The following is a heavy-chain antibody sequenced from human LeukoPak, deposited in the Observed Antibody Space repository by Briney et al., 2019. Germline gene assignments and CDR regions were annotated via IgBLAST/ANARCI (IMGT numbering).Heavy chain of an antibody. CDR2: IYYSGST. V-gene: IGHV4-39*07. CDR3: ARDHAWAFDI. CDR1: GGSISSSSYY. Sequence: SETLSITCTDSGGSISSSSYYWGWICQPPANPLEWIGSIYYSGSTYYNPSLKSRVTISVDTSKNQFSLKLSSVTAADTAVYYCARDHAWAFDIWGQGTMVTVSS. J-gene: IGHJ3*02.